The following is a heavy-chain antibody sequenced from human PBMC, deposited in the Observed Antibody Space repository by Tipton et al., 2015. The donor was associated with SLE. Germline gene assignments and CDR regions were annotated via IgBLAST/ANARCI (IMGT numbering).Heavy chain of an antibody. D-gene: IGHD3-3*01. J-gene: IGHJ3*02. CDR1: GGSISSGGYY. CDR3: AREATIFGVVTSRAFDI. CDR2: IYYSGST. V-gene: IGHV4-31*03. Sequence: TLSLTCTVSGGSISSGGYYWSWIRQHPGKGLEWIGYIYYSGSTYYNPSLKSRVTISVDTSKNQFSLKLSSVTAADTAVYYCAREATIFGVVTSRAFDIWGQGTMVTVSS.